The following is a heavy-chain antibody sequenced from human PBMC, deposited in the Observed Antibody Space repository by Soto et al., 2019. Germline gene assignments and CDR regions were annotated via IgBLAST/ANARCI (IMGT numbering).Heavy chain of an antibody. Sequence: LRLSCAASGFTLSLYWMSWVRQAPEKGLEWVANIKQDGSEKYYVDSVKGRFTISRDNAKNSLYLQMNSLRAEDTAVYYCANFLRERGYSYGYEAFDSWGQGTMVSVSS. CDR1: GFTLSLYW. D-gene: IGHD5-18*01. J-gene: IGHJ3*02. V-gene: IGHV3-7*01. CDR2: IKQDGSEK. CDR3: ANFLRERGYSYGYEAFDS.